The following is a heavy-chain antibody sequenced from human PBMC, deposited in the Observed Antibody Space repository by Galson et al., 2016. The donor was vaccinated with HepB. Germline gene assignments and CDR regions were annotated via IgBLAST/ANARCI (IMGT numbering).Heavy chain of an antibody. J-gene: IGHJ6*04. V-gene: IGHV3-23*01. CDR3: AKIGSEYGMDV. D-gene: IGHD3-10*01. Sequence: SLRLSCAASGFTFSNYAIIWVRQAPGKGLEWVSAITGSAETTYYADSVQGRFIISRDNSKNKLFLEMNSLRGEDTAIYYCAKIGSEYGMDVWGKGTTVTVSS. CDR2: ITGSAETT. CDR1: GFTFSNYA.